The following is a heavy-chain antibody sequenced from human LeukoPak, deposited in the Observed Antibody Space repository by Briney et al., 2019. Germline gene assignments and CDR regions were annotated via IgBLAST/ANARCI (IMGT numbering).Heavy chain of an antibody. Sequence: SVKVSCKASGGTLSSYAISWVRQAPGQGLEWMGGIIPIFGTANYAQKFQGRVTITTDESTSTAYMELSSLRSEDTAVYYCASPERTGTDGLDAFDIWGQGTMVTVSS. J-gene: IGHJ3*02. D-gene: IGHD1-1*01. CDR2: IIPIFGTA. CDR3: ASPERTGTDGLDAFDI. V-gene: IGHV1-69*05. CDR1: GGTLSSYA.